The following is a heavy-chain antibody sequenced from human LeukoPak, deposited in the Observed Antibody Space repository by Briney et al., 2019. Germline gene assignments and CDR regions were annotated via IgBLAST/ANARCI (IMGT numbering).Heavy chain of an antibody. J-gene: IGHJ4*02. CDR2: TYYRSKWYN. Sequence: SQTLSLTCGISGDSVSSNSVAWTWIRQSPSRGLEWLGRTYYRSKWYNDYAVSVKSRITINADTSKNQFSLLLNSVTPEDTAVYYCARAVAGRLDYWGQGTLVTVSS. CDR1: GDSVSSNSVA. V-gene: IGHV6-1*01. CDR3: ARAVAGRLDY. D-gene: IGHD6-19*01.